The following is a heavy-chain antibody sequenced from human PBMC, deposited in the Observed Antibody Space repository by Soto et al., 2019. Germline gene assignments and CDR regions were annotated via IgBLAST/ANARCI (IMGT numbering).Heavy chain of an antibody. CDR2: IKQDGSEK. Sequence: GGSLRLSCAASGFTFSSYWMSWVRQAPGKGLEWVANIKQDGSEKYYVDSVKGRFTISRDNAKNSLYLQMNSLRAEDTAVYYGARIFGVTNSWFEPWGEGTLGSV. D-gene: IGHD3-3*01. CDR1: GFTFSSYW. V-gene: IGHV3-7*05. CDR3: ARIFGVTNSWFEP. J-gene: IGHJ5*02.